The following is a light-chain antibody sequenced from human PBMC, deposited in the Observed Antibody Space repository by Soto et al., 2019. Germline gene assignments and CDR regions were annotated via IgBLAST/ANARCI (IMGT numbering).Light chain of an antibody. CDR1: QSVSSN. CDR3: QQYNNWPPWT. CDR2: GAS. V-gene: IGKV3-15*01. Sequence: VMTQSPASLSVSPGERATLSCRASQSVSSNLAWYQQTPGQAPRLLIYGASTRATGIPARFSGSGSGTEFTLTISSLQSEEFAVYYCQQYNNWPPWTFGQGTKVEIK. J-gene: IGKJ1*01.